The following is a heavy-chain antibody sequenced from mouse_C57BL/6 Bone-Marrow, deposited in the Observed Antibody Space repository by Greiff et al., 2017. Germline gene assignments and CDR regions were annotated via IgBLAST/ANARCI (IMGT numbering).Heavy chain of an antibody. V-gene: IGHV5-9*01. J-gene: IGHJ2*01. CDR1: GFTFSSYT. CDR3: ARRGGYDYDYFDY. D-gene: IGHD2-4*01. CDR2: ISGGGGNT. Sequence: EVQLVESGGGLVKPGGSLKLSCAASGFTFSSYTMSWVRQTPEKRLEWVATISGGGGNTYYPDSVKGRFTISRDNAKNTLYLQMSSLRSEDTALYYCARRGGYDYDYFDYWGQGTTLTVSS.